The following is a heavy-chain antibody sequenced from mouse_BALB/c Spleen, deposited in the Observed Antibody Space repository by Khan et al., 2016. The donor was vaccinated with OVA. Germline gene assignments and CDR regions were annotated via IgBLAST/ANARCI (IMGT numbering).Heavy chain of an antibody. CDR1: GFTFSTYG. CDR2: VSTGGSYT. Sequence: EVQRVESGGDLVKPGGSLKLSCAASGFTFSTYGMSWVRQTADRRLEWVATVSTGGSYTYYPDSVKGRFTISRDNAKNTLYLQMNSLKSEDTAMFYCTRLAYYYDSEGFAYWGQGTLVTGSA. V-gene: IGHV5-6*01. J-gene: IGHJ3*01. CDR3: TRLAYYYDSEGFAY. D-gene: IGHD1-1*01.